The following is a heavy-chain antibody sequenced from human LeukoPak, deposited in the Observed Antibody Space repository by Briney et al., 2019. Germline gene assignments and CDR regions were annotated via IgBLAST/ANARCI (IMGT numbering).Heavy chain of an antibody. V-gene: IGHV3-7*01. CDR3: ARVGEHVWGSYRRGRTDAFDI. CDR1: GFTFSSYW. D-gene: IGHD3-16*01. J-gene: IGHJ3*02. Sequence: PGGSLRLSCAASGFTFSSYWMSWVRQAPGKGLEWVANIKQDGSEKYYLDSVKGRFTISRDNAKNSLYLQMNSLRAEDTAVYYCARVGEHVWGSYRRGRTDAFDIWGQGTMVTVSS. CDR2: IKQDGSEK.